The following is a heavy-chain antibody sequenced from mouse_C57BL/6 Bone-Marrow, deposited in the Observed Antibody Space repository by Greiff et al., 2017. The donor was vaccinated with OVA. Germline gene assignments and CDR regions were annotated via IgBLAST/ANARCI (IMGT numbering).Heavy chain of an antibody. V-gene: IGHV1-69*01. J-gene: IGHJ3*01. CDR2: IDPSDSYT. Sequence: QVQLQQPGAELVMPGASVKLSCKASGYTFTSYWMHWVKQRPGQGLEWIGEIDPSDSYTNYNQKFKGKSTLSVDKSSSTAYMQLSSLTSEDSAVYYCARWFAYWGQGTLVTVSA. CDR1: GYTFTSYW. CDR3: ARWFAY.